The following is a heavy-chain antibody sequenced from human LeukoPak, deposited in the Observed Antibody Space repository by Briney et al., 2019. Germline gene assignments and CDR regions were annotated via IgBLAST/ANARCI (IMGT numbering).Heavy chain of an antibody. CDR1: GFTFTTYS. D-gene: IGHD4-17*01. CDR3: ARGHAAVTRHFDF. CDR2: ISSGSSAI. Sequence: GGSLRLSCEASGFTFTTYSMTWVRQAPGKGLEWASIISSGSSAIFSADALKGRFTISRDDAKNLLYLDMNSLRAEDTAVYYCARGHAAVTRHFDFWGQGTLVTVSS. J-gene: IGHJ4*02. V-gene: IGHV3-21*01.